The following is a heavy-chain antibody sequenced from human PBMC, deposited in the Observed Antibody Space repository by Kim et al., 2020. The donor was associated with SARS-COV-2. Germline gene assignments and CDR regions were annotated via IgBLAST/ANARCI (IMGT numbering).Heavy chain of an antibody. CDR3: TRDRGDFWSGYYLDY. CDR2: IRSKAYGGTT. Sequence: GGSLRLSCTASGFTFGDYAMSWVRQAPGKGLEWVGFIRSKAYGGTTEYAASVKGRFTISRDDSKSIAYLQMNSLKTEDTAVYYCTRDRGDFWSGYYLDYWGQGTLVTVSS. CDR1: GFTFGDYA. V-gene: IGHV3-49*04. D-gene: IGHD3-3*01. J-gene: IGHJ4*02.